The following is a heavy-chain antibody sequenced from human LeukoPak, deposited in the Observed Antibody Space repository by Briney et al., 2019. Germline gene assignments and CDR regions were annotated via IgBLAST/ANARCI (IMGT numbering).Heavy chain of an antibody. CDR1: GGSFSGYY. CDR2: INHRGST. J-gene: IGHJ5*02. D-gene: IGHD2-2*01. Sequence: PSETLSLTCAVYGGSFSGYYGSWGRQAPGEGLEGIGEINHRGSTNYNPSLKCRVTISVDTSRNQFSLKLSPVTAADTAVYYCARGEGYCSSTSCYARWFDPWGQGTLVTVSS. V-gene: IGHV4-34*01. CDR3: ARGEGYCSSTSCYARWFDP.